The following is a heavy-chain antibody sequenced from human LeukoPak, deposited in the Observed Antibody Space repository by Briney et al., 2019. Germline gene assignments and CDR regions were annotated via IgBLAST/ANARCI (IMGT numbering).Heavy chain of an antibody. CDR3: AKAPHCPNDVCRYFDY. D-gene: IGHD2-8*01. J-gene: IGHJ4*02. CDR1: GFTFTTYP. V-gene: IGHV3-23*01. CDR2: ISASGGGT. Sequence: GGSLRLSCAASGFTFTTYPMSWVRQAPGRGLKGVSAISASGGGTYYADSVKGRFTISRDNSRSTVFLQMSSLRAEDTAVYYCAKAPHCPNDVCRYFDYWGQGILVTVSP.